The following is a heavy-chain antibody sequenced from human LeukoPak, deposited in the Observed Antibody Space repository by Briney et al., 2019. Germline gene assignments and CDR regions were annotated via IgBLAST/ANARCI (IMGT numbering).Heavy chain of an antibody. CDR2: LKSRGQGGTA. V-gene: IGHV3-15*01. CDR3: ATGRNWFDP. Sequence: PGGSLRLSCAASGFTFNTAYMSWLRQTPGKGLEWVGRLKSRGQGGTADYAAPVKGRFTISRDDSKSTLYLQMNSLKIGDTGVYYCATGRNWFDPWGQGTLVTVSS. J-gene: IGHJ5*02. CDR1: GFTFNTAY.